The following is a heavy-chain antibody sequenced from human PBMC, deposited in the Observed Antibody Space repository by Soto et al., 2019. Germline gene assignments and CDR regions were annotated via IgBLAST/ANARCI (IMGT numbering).Heavy chain of an antibody. J-gene: IGHJ6*02. CDR2: ISWDGGST. V-gene: IGHV3-43D*04. CDR3: AKEGGTGYYGMDV. D-gene: IGHD3-10*01. CDR1: GFTFEDYA. Sequence: GGSLRLSCAASGFTFEDYAMHWVRQAPGKGLEWVSLISWDGGSTYYADSVKGRFTISRDNSKNSLYLQMNSLRAEDTALYYCAKEGGTGYYGMDVWGQGTTVTVSS.